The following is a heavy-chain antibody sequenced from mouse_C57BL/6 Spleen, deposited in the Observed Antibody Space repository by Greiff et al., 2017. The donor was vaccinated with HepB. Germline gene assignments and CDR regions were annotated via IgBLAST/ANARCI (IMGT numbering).Heavy chain of an antibody. J-gene: IGHJ4*01. V-gene: IGHV1-18*01. CDR2: INPNNGGT. Sequence: EVQLQQSGPELVKPGASVKIPCKASGYTFTDYNMDWVKQSHGKSLEWIGDINPNNGGTIYNQKFKGKATLTVDKSSSTADMELRSLTSEDTAVYYCARSELRYYAMDYWGQGTSVTVSS. CDR1: GYTFTDYN. CDR3: ARSELRYYAMDY.